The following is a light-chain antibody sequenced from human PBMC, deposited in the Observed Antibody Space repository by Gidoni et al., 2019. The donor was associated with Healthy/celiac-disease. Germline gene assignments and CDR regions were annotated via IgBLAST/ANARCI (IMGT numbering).Light chain of an antibody. CDR1: QSPLHSNGYNY. CDR2: LGS. CDR3: MQALQTPLT. J-gene: IGKJ4*01. V-gene: IGKV2-28*01. Sequence: IVMTQSPLSLPVTPGEPASISCRSSQSPLHSNGYNYLDWYLQKPGQSPQLLIYLGSNRASGGPDRFSGSGSGTDCTLKISRVEAEDVGVYYGMQALQTPLTFGGGTKVEIK.